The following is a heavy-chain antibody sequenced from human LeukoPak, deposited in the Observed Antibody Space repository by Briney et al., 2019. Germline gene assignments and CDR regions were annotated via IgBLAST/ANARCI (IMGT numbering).Heavy chain of an antibody. CDR3: ARSPPTTYHCDY. Sequence: ASVKVSCKASGYTFTGYYMHWVRQAPGQGLEWMGWINPNSGGTNYAQKFQGRVTMTRDTSINTAYMELSRLRTDDTVVYYCARSPPTTYHCDYWGQGTLVSVS. CDR1: GYTFTGYY. J-gene: IGHJ4*02. D-gene: IGHD1-1*01. CDR2: INPNSGGT. V-gene: IGHV1-2*02.